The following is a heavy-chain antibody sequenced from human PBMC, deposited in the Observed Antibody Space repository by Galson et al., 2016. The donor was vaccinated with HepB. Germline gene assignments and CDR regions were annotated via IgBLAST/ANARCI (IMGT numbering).Heavy chain of an antibody. CDR1: GYDFRSSC. CDR3: ARHTQFYNTNTQWKGFDP. Sequence: SGAEVKKPGESLKISCKASGYDFRSSCIAWVRQMPGKGLEWMGRIDPADSYTNFSPSFEGHVTISVDKSINTAYLQWSSLTASDTAIYYCARHTQFYNTNTQWKGFDPWGQGTLVVVSS. D-gene: IGHD3-10*01. CDR2: IDPADSYT. V-gene: IGHV5-10-1*01. J-gene: IGHJ5*02.